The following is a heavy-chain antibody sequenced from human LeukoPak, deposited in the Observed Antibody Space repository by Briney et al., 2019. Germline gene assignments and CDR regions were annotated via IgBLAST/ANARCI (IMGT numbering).Heavy chain of an antibody. D-gene: IGHD5-18*01. J-gene: IGHJ4*02. Sequence: GGSLRLSCAASGFTFSNAWMSWVRQAPGKGPEWVSAMDANGGKIFYADSVKGRFTISRDNFKNTLYLQMNSLRAEDTALYYCAKDRAYSFDSWGQGTLVTVSS. CDR2: MDANGGKI. CDR3: AKDRAYSFDS. CDR1: GFTFSNAW. V-gene: IGHV3-23*01.